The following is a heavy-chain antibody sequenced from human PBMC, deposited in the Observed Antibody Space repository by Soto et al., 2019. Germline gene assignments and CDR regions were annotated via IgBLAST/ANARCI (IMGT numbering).Heavy chain of an antibody. J-gene: IGHJ6*03. D-gene: IGHD6-13*01. CDR1: GYTFTNYD. CDR3: ARGQDIAAAYFHYYYYMDV. V-gene: IGHV1-8*01. CDR2: MNPNSGNT. Sequence: ASVKLSCKASGYTFTNYDNNGVRQATGQGLEWIGWMNPNSGNTGYAQKFQGRVTMTRNTSISTAYMELSSLRSEDTAVYYCARGQDIAAAYFHYYYYMDVWGKGTTVTVSS.